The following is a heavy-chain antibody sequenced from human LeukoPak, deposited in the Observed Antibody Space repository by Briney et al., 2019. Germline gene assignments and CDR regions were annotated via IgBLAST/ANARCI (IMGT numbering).Heavy chain of an antibody. CDR3: ARDQLERLGSYYYYYYMDV. V-gene: IGHV1-69*06. Sequence: SVKVSCKASGGTFSSYAISWVRQAPGQGLEWMGGIIPIFGTANYAQKFRGRVTITADKSTRTAYMELSSLRSEDTAVYHCARDQLERLGSYYYYYYMDVWGKGTTVTVSS. D-gene: IGHD1-1*01. J-gene: IGHJ6*03. CDR1: GGTFSSYA. CDR2: IIPIFGTA.